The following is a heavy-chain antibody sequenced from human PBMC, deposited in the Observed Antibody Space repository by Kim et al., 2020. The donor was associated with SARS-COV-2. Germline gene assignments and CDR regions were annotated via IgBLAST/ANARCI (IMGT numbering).Heavy chain of an antibody. CDR3: ARAATVVTGNNFDY. CDR2: IYYSGRT. CDR1: GGSISSGGDY. D-gene: IGHD4-17*01. Sequence: SETLSLTCTVSGGSISSGGDYWSWIRQHPGKGLEWIGYIYYSGRTYYNPSLKSRVTISVDTSKNQFSLKLSSVTAADTAVYYCARAATVVTGNNFDYWGRGTLVTVSS. V-gene: IGHV4-31*03. J-gene: IGHJ4*02.